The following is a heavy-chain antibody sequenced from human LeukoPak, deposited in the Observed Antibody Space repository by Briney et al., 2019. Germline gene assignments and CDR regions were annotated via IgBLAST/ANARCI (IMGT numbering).Heavy chain of an antibody. D-gene: IGHD6-19*01. CDR2: ITATGDTA. J-gene: IGHJ4*02. CDR1: GFTFTKCA. CDR3: AGDRNSDWYSPLDY. Sequence: GGSLRLSCAASGFTFTKCAMSWFRQAPGKGLEWVAIITATGDTAYYADSVKGRFTISRDNSRNTVYMQMDSLRAEDTAIYYCAGDRNSDWYSPLDYWGQGSQVTVSP. V-gene: IGHV3-23*01.